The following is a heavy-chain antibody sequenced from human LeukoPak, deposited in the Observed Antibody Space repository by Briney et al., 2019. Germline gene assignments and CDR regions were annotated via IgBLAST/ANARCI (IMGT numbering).Heavy chain of an antibody. D-gene: IGHD3-10*01. CDR2: IRYDGRNK. CDR3: AKEWGSGPLYGMDV. Sequence: PGGSLRLSCAASGFTFSSYGMYWVRQAPGKGLEWVAFIRYDGRNKYYADSVKGRFTISRDNSKNTLYLQMNSLRAEDTAVYYCAKEWGSGPLYGMDVWGQGTTVTVSS. J-gene: IGHJ6*02. CDR1: GFTFSSYG. V-gene: IGHV3-30*02.